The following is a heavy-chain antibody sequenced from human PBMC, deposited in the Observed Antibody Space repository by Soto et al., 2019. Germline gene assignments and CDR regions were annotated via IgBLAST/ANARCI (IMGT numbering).Heavy chain of an antibody. V-gene: IGHV3-53*01. J-gene: IGHJ4*02. CDR2: IYSGGST. CDR1: GFTVSSNY. CDR3: ARRVNDFWSGYLDY. D-gene: IGHD3-3*01. Sequence: GGSLRLSCVASGFTVSSNYMSWVRQAPGKGLEWVSVIYSGGSTYYADSVKGRFTISRDNSKNTLYLQMNSLRAEDTAVYYCARRVNDFWSGYLDYWGQGTLVTVSS.